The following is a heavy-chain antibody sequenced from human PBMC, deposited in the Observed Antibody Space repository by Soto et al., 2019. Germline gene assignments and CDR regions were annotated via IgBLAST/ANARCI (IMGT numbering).Heavy chain of an antibody. Sequence: GGSLRLSCAASGFTFSDYYMSWIRQAPGKGLEWVSYISSSSSYTNYADSVKGRFTISRDNAKNSLYLQMNSLRAEDTAVYYCARAGNDYGDPYYFDYWGQGTLVTVSS. CDR2: ISSSSSYT. CDR1: GFTFSDYY. V-gene: IGHV3-11*06. CDR3: ARAGNDYGDPYYFDY. D-gene: IGHD4-17*01. J-gene: IGHJ4*02.